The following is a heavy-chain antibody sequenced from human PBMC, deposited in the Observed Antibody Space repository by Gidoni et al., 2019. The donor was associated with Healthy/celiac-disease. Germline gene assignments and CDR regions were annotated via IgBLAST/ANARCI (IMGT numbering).Heavy chain of an antibody. J-gene: IGHJ4*02. Sequence: QVQLLQSGAEVKKPGASVKVSCKASGFTFTNYGISWVRQAPGQGLEWWGWISAYNGNTNNAQKLQGRVTMTTDTSTSTAYMELRSLRSDDAAVYYCARDRGSGYDSTPLDYWGQGTLVTVSS. CDR3: ARDRGSGYDSTPLDY. D-gene: IGHD5-12*01. CDR2: ISAYNGNT. CDR1: GFTFTNYG. V-gene: IGHV1-18*01.